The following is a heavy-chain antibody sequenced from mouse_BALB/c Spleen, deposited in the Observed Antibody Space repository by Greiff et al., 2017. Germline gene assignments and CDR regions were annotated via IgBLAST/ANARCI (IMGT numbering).Heavy chain of an antibody. V-gene: IGHV5-12-2*01. CDR3: ARHNYGNYEGAWFAY. CDR2: ISNGGGST. Sequence: EVKLMESGGGLVQPGGSLKLSCAASGFTFSSYTMSWVRQTPEKRLEWVAYISNGGGSTYYPDTVKGRFTISRDNAKNTLYLQMSSLKSEDTAMYYCARHNYGNYEGAWFAYWGQGTLVTVSA. CDR1: GFTFSSYT. J-gene: IGHJ3*01. D-gene: IGHD2-1*01.